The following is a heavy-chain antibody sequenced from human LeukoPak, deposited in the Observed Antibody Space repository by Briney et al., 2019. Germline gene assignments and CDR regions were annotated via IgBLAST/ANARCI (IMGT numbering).Heavy chain of an antibody. J-gene: IGHJ3*02. CDR2: INSDGSTT. CDR3: AKVEWRGNAFDI. CDR1: GFTFSSHW. Sequence: PGGPLRLSCAASGFTFSSHWMHWVRHAPGKGLVWVSRINSDGSTTNYADSVKGRFTISRDNAKNTLYLQMHSLRAEDTAVYYCAKVEWRGNAFDIWGQGPMVTVSS. V-gene: IGHV3-74*01. D-gene: IGHD3-3*01.